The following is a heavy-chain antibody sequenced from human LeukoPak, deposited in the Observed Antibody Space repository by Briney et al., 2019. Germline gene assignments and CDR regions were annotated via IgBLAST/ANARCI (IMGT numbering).Heavy chain of an antibody. V-gene: IGHV3-9*01. Sequence: GRSLRLSCAASGFTFDDYAMHWVRQAPGKGLEWVSGISWNSGSIGYADSVKGRFTISRDNAKNSLYLQMNSLRAEDTALYYCAKLYYDSSGYPYFDYWGQGILVTVSS. CDR2: ISWNSGSI. D-gene: IGHD3-22*01. CDR1: GFTFDDYA. J-gene: IGHJ4*02. CDR3: AKLYYDSSGYPYFDY.